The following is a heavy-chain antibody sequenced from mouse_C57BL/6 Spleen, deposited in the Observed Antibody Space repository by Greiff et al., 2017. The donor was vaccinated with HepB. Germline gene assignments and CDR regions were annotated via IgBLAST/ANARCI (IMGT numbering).Heavy chain of an antibody. Sequence: QVQLKQPGAELVKPGASVKLSCKASGYTFTSYWMQWVKQRPGQGLEWIGEIDPSDSYTNYNQKFKGKATLTVDTSSSTAYMQLSSLTSEDSAVYYCARSTVVATSDYAMDYWGQGTSVTVSS. CDR1: GYTFTSYW. V-gene: IGHV1-50*01. CDR2: IDPSDSYT. J-gene: IGHJ4*01. CDR3: ARSTVVATSDYAMDY. D-gene: IGHD1-1*01.